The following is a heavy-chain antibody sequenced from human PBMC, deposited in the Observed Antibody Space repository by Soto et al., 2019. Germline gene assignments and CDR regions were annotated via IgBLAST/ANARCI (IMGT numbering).Heavy chain of an antibody. D-gene: IGHD5-18*01. CDR2: INHSGST. Sequence: SETLSLTCAVYGGSFSGYYWSWIRQPPGKGLEWIGEINHSGSTNYNPSLKSRVTISVDTSKNQFSLKLSSVTAADTAVYYCARGSNVDTAMDHFDYWGQGTLVTVSS. V-gene: IGHV4-34*01. CDR1: GGSFSGYY. J-gene: IGHJ4*02. CDR3: ARGSNVDTAMDHFDY.